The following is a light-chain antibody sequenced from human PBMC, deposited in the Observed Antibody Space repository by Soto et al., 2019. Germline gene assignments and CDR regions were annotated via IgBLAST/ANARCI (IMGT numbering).Light chain of an antibody. Sequence: QSALTQPPSVSGAPGQRVTISCTGSNSNIGANYDVHWYQQLPGTAPKLLIYANINRPSGVPDRFSGSKSDTSASLAITGLQAEDEADYYCQSHDASLSGRVFGGGTKVTVL. V-gene: IGLV1-40*01. J-gene: IGLJ3*02. CDR2: ANI. CDR3: QSHDASLSGRV. CDR1: NSNIGANYD.